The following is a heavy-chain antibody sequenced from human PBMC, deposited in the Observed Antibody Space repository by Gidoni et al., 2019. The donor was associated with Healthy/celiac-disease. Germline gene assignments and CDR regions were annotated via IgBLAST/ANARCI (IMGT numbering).Heavy chain of an antibody. CDR1: GFTFDDYA. V-gene: IGHV3-9*01. CDR2: IGWHSGSI. Sequence: EVQLVESGGGLVQHGRSLSLSCAASGFTFDDYAMHGVRQAPGKGLEGVSGIGWHSGSIGYADSVKGRFTISRDNAKNSLYLQMNSLRAEDTALYYCAKDILVRSSGWNYFDYWGQGTLVTVSS. CDR3: AKDILVRSSGWNYFDY. J-gene: IGHJ4*02. D-gene: IGHD6-19*01.